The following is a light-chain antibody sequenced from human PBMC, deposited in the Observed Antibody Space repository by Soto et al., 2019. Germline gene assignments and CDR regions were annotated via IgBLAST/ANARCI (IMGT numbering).Light chain of an antibody. V-gene: IGKV3-20*01. CDR2: GAS. Sequence: MVMTQSPATLSVSAGERATLSCRASQSVSNSSLALYQQNPCQAPRLLIYGASSRPTGIPDRFIGGGAGTFFPLTSRRVEPEVGAVYYCQRHETLITFGQGTRLEIK. J-gene: IGKJ5*01. CDR1: QSVSNSS. CDR3: QRHETLIT.